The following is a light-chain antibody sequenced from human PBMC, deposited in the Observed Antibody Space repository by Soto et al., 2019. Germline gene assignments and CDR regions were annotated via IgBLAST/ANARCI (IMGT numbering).Light chain of an antibody. V-gene: IGLV1-44*01. CDR3: AAWDDSLNGYV. CDR2: NNN. Sequence: QTVVTQPPSASGTPGQRVTISCSGGSSNIGTNAVNWYQQLPGTAPKLLIYNNNQRPSGVPDRFSGSKSVTSASLAISGLQSEDEADYYCAAWDDSLNGYVFGTGTKLTVL. CDR1: SSNIGTNA. J-gene: IGLJ1*01.